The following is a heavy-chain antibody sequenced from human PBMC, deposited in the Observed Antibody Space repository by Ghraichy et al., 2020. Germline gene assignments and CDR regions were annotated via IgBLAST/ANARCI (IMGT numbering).Heavy chain of an antibody. CDR1: DGSIDNYY. D-gene: IGHD4-11*01. V-gene: IGHV4-59*01. CDR3: ARDMETTFDY. CDR2: IYYAGSV. J-gene: IGHJ4*02. Sequence: LETLSLTCTVSDGSIDNYYWTWIRQPPGKGLEWIGHIYYAGSVNYLPSLRSRVTISVDTSKNQFSLKLSSVTTADTAVYYCARDMETTFDYWGQGILVNVSS.